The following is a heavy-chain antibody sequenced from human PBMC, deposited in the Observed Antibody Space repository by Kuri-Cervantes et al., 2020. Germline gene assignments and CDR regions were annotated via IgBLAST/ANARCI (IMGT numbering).Heavy chain of an antibody. CDR3: AADKGYLGTNYFDY. D-gene: IGHD1-7*01. J-gene: IGHJ4*02. CDR2: IIPIFGTA. CDR1: GGTFSSYA. V-gene: IGHV1-69*05. Sequence: SVKVSCKASGGTFSSYAISWVRQAPGQGLEWMGGIIPIFGTANYAQKFQGRVTFTRDMSTSTAYMELSSLRSEDTAVYYCAADKGYLGTNYFDYWGQGTLVTVSS.